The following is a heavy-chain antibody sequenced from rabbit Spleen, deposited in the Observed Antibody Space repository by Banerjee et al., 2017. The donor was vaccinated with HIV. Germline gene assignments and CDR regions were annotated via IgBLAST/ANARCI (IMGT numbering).Heavy chain of an antibody. J-gene: IGHJ3*01. V-gene: IGHV1S40*01. D-gene: IGHD4-1*01. CDR3: ARDLDDVIGWNFGW. Sequence: QSLEESGGDLVKPGASLTLSCTASGFSFNGNYYMCWVRQAPGKGLQRIACIYAPSGSTDYATWAKGRSTISKSSSTTVTLQLTSLTASDTASYFCARDLDDVIGWNFGWWGQGTLVTVS. CDR2: IYAPSGST. CDR1: GFSFNGNYY.